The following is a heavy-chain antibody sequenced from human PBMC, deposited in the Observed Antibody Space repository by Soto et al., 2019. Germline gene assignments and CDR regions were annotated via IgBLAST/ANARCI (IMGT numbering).Heavy chain of an antibody. Sequence: QVQLVQSGAEVKKPGSSVKFSCKASGGTFSSYAISWVRQAPGQGLEWMGGIIPIFGTANYAQKFQGRVTITADESTSTAYTELSSLRSEDTAVYYCARDSEPGYIDGLPPYYYYGMDVWGQGTTVTVSS. V-gene: IGHV1-69*01. CDR3: ARDSEPGYIDGLPPYYYYGMDV. CDR2: IIPIFGTA. CDR1: GGTFSSYA. D-gene: IGHD5-18*01. J-gene: IGHJ6*02.